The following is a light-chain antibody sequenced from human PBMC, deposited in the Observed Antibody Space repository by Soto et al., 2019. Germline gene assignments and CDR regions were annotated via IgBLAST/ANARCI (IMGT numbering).Light chain of an antibody. J-gene: IGLJ2*01. CDR2: EGN. CDR3: SSYASGSTSVL. V-gene: IGLV2-23*01. CDR1: SSDVGGYNL. Sequence: QSALTQPASVSGSPGQSITISCTGTSSDVGGYNLVSWYQQHPGKAPKLMIYEGNKRPSGVSNRFSGSKSGNTASLTISGLQSEDEAEDSRSSYASGSTSVLFPGGTLLT.